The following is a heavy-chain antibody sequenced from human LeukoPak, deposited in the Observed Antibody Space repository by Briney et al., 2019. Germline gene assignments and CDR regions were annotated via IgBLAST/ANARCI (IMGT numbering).Heavy chain of an antibody. CDR1: GYTFTGYY. Sequence: ASVKVSCKASGYTFTGYYMHWVRQAPGQGLEWMGWINPNSGGTNYAQKFQGRVTMTRDTSISTAYMELSRLRSDDTAVYYCAGGLSGYSYGYRYWGQGTLVTVSS. V-gene: IGHV1-2*02. CDR3: AGGLSGYSYGYRY. D-gene: IGHD5-18*01. J-gene: IGHJ4*02. CDR2: INPNSGGT.